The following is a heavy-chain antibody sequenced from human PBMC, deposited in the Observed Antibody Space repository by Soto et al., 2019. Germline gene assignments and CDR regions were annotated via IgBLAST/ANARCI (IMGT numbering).Heavy chain of an antibody. CDR2: ISSSGSTI. D-gene: IGHD5-18*01. J-gene: IGHJ6*02. Sequence: GGSLRLSCAASGFTFSDYYMSWIRQAPGKGLEWVSYISSSGSTIYYADSVKGRFTISRDNAKNSLYLQMTSLRAEDTAVYYCARDIRGYSYGYYGMDVWGQGTTVTVSS. CDR1: GFTFSDYY. V-gene: IGHV3-11*01. CDR3: ARDIRGYSYGYYGMDV.